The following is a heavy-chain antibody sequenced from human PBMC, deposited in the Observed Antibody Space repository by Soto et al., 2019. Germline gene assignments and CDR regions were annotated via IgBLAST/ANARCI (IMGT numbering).Heavy chain of an antibody. Sequence: EVQLVESGGGLVQPGGSLRLSCAASGFTFSSYWMSWVRQAPGKGLEWVANIKQDGSEKYYVDSVKGRFTISRDNAENSLYLQMNSLRAEDTAVYYCARASPGSLTDYWGQGTLVTVSS. CDR3: ARASPGSLTDY. V-gene: IGHV3-7*05. CDR1: GFTFSSYW. CDR2: IKQDGSEK. J-gene: IGHJ4*02. D-gene: IGHD1-26*01.